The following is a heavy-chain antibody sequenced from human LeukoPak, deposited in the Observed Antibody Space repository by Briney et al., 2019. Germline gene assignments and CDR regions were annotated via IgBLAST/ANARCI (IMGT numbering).Heavy chain of an antibody. V-gene: IGHV4-4*02. CDR3: ARGPYSYDSSGAFDI. D-gene: IGHD3-22*01. CDR2: IYHSGST. CDR1: GGSISSSNW. Sequence: PSETLSLTCAVSGGSISSSNWWSWVRQPPGKGLKWIGEIYHSGSTNYNPSLKSRVTISVDKSKNQFSLKLSSVTAADTAVYFCARGPYSYDSSGAFDIWGQGTMVTVSS. J-gene: IGHJ3*02.